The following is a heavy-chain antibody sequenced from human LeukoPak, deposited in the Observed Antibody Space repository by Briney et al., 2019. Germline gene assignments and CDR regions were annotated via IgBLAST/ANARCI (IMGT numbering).Heavy chain of an antibody. J-gene: IGHJ3*02. Sequence: SVKVSCKASGGTFSSYAISWVRQAPGQGLEWMGRIIPILGIANYAQKFQDRVTITADKSTSTTYMELSSLRSEDTAVYYCAREGDCISTSCYGDDAFDIWGQGTMVTVSS. D-gene: IGHD2-2*01. CDR3: AREGDCISTSCYGDDAFDI. CDR1: GGTFSSYA. V-gene: IGHV1-69*04. CDR2: IIPILGIA.